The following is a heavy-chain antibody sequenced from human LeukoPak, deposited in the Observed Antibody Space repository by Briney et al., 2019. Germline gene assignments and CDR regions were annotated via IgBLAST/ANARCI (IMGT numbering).Heavy chain of an antibody. Sequence: SGGSLRLSCAASGFTFSSYGMHWVRQAPGKGLEWVANIKQDGSEKYYVDSVKGRFTISRDNAKNSLYLQMNSLRAEDTAVYYCARDQSYDILTGYYIYWGQGTLVTVSS. CDR2: IKQDGSEK. CDR3: ARDQSYDILTGYYIY. CDR1: GFTFSSYG. J-gene: IGHJ4*02. V-gene: IGHV3-7*01. D-gene: IGHD3-9*01.